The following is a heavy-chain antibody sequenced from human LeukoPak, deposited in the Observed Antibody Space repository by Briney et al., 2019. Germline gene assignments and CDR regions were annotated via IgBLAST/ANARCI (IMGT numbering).Heavy chain of an antibody. CDR1: GFTFSSYA. CDR2: ISGSGGST. D-gene: IGHD3-3*01. CDR3: AKGFYDFWSGFPGADY. J-gene: IGHJ4*02. V-gene: IGHV3-23*01. Sequence: PGGSLRLSCAASGFTFSSYAMSWVRQAPGKGLEWVSAISGSGGSTYYADSVKGRFTISRDNSKNTLYLQMNSLRAEDTAVYYCAKGFYDFWSGFPGADYWGQGTLVTVSS.